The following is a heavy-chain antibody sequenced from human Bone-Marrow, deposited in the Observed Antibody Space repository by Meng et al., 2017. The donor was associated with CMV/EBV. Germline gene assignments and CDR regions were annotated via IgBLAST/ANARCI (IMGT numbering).Heavy chain of an antibody. J-gene: IGHJ4*02. CDR3: ARDAVAGTDD. D-gene: IGHD6-19*01. Sequence: SETLSLTCTVSGGSISSTIYYWGWIRQPPGKGLEWIGSVYYSGSTYYNASLKSRVTVSVDTSKNQFSLKLRSVTAADTAVYYCARDAVAGTDDWGQGTLVTVSS. V-gene: IGHV4-39*07. CDR2: VYYSGST. CDR1: GGSISSTIYY.